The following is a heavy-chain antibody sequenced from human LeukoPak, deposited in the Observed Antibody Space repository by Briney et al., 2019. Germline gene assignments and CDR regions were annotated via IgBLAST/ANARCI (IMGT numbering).Heavy chain of an antibody. CDR3: VRTPPNWGFDY. CDR2: ISAYNGNT. D-gene: IGHD7-27*01. J-gene: IGHJ4*02. Sequence: ASVKVSCKASGYTFTNFGISWVRQAPGQGLEWMGWISAYNGNTNYAQRLQGRVTMTTDTSTSTAYMELRSLRSEDTAIYYCVRTPPNWGFDYWGQGTLVTVSS. CDR1: GYTFTNFG. V-gene: IGHV1-18*01.